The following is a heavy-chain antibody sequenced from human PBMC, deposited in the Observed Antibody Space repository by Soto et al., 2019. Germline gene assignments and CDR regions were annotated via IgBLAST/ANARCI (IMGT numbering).Heavy chain of an antibody. CDR2: IIPIFGTA. J-gene: IGHJ6*02. D-gene: IGHD2-2*01. CDR3: ASKGVPAATGYYYYGMDG. V-gene: IGHV1-69*13. CDR1: GGTFSSYA. Sequence: SVKVSCKASGGTFSSYAISWVRQAPGQGLEWMGGIIPIFGTANYAQKFQGRVTITADESTSTAYMELSSLRSEDTAVYYCASKGVPAATGYYYYGMDGWGQGTTVTVSS.